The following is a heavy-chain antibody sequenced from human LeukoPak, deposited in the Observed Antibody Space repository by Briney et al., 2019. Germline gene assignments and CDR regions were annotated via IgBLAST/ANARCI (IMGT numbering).Heavy chain of an antibody. Sequence: GASVKVSCKASGYTFTSYDINWVRQATGQGLVWMGWMNPNSGNTGYAQKFQGRVTMTRNTSISTAYMELSSLRSEDTAVYYCARGRNEWLRFLGFDYWGQGTLVTVSS. CDR1: GYTFTSYD. CDR3: ARGRNEWLRFLGFDY. CDR2: MNPNSGNT. J-gene: IGHJ4*02. V-gene: IGHV1-8*01. D-gene: IGHD5-12*01.